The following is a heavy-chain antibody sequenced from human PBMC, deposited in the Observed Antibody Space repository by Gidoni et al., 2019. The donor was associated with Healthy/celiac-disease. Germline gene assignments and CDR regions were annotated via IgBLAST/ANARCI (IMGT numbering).Heavy chain of an antibody. J-gene: IGHJ4*02. CDR1: GFSFSRYL. CDR3: VRGHSDGYSYGPFDY. V-gene: IGHV3-64*01. D-gene: IGHD5-18*01. Sequence: EVQLVESGGGLVQPGGSLRLSCAASGFSFSRYLMYWVRQAPGKGLEYVGSICSNGGCAFYANSVKARFTISKDNSNSRVYLQMGSLRADDTAIYYCVRGHSDGYSYGPFDYWGQGTLVIVSS. CDR2: ICSNGGCA.